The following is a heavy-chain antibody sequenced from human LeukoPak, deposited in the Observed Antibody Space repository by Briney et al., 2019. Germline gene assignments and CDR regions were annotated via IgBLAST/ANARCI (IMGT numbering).Heavy chain of an antibody. J-gene: IGHJ6*03. CDR2: ISWDGGST. V-gene: IGHV3-43D*03. CDR3: AKAGGYDWEGSPMDV. Sequence: PGGSLRLSCAASGFTFSNYWMHWVRQAPGKGLEWVSLISWDGGSTYYADSVKGRFTISRDNSKNSLYLQMNSRRAEDTALYYCAKAGGYDWEGSPMDVWGKGTTVTVSS. CDR1: GFTFSNYW. D-gene: IGHD5-12*01.